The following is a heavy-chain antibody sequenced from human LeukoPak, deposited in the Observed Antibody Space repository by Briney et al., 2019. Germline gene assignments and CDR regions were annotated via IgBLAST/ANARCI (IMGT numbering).Heavy chain of an antibody. CDR2: IYYSGST. J-gene: IGHJ3*02. D-gene: IGHD6-13*01. CDR1: GGSISSYY. Sequence: SETLSLTCTVSGGSISSYYWSWIRQPPGKGLEWIGYIYYSGSTNYNPSLKSRVTISVDTSKSQFSLKLSSVTAADTAVYYCARDQGGSIAADDGDAFDIWGQGTMVTVSS. V-gene: IGHV4-59*01. CDR3: ARDQGGSIAADDGDAFDI.